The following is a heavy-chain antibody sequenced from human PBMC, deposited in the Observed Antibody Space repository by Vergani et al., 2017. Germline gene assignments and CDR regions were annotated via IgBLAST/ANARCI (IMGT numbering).Heavy chain of an antibody. Sequence: EVQLVQSGAEVKKPGATMKISCTVSGYTFTDHDMHWVKQAPGKGLEWMGLVDPEDGETIYAEKFKGRVTIAADTSTDPAHLELSSLRSEDTAVYYCATPQTVTTGGMEVWGQGTTVIVSS. CDR3: ATPQTVTTGGMEV. CDR1: GYTFTDHD. J-gene: IGHJ6*02. D-gene: IGHD4-17*01. V-gene: IGHV1-69-2*01. CDR2: VDPEDGET.